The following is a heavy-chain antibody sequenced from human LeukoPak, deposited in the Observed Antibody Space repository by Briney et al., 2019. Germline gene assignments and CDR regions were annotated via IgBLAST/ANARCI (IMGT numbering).Heavy chain of an antibody. D-gene: IGHD4-17*01. CDR3: ASRTDYGWFDP. CDR1: GGPLSSYH. CDR2: IYYSGST. V-gene: IGHV4-59*08. Sequence: PSETLSLTCTLSGGPLSSYHWSWIPQPPGEALEWIGYIYYSGSTNHHPSLKSRVTIAVDTSKTQFSLKLSSVTAADTAVYYWASRTDYGWFDPWGQGTLVTVSS. J-gene: IGHJ5*02.